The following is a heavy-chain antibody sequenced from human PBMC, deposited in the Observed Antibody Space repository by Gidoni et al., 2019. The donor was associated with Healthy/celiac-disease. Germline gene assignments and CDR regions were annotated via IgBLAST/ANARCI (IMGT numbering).Heavy chain of an antibody. CDR3: AREGRRAVAKRDFDY. V-gene: IGHV1-18*01. CDR2: ISAYNGNT. CDR1: SYG. J-gene: IGHJ4*02. Sequence: SYGISWVRQAPGQGLEWMGWISAYNGNTNYAQKLQGRVTMTTDTSTSTAYMELRSLRSDDTAVYYCAREGRRAVAKRDFDYWGQGTLVTVSS. D-gene: IGHD6-19*01.